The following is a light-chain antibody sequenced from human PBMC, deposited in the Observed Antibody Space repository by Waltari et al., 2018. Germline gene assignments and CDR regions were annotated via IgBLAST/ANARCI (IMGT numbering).Light chain of an antibody. V-gene: IGLV2-23*02. Sequence: QSALAQPASVSGSPGQSITISCTGNSCDVGSYNLVSWYQQHPGKVPKLMIYEVIKRPSGVSNRFSGSKSGNTASLTISGLQAEDEADYYCCSYVGGSSLIFGGGTKLTVL. CDR3: CSYVGGSSLI. CDR2: EVI. CDR1: SCDVGSYNL. J-gene: IGLJ2*01.